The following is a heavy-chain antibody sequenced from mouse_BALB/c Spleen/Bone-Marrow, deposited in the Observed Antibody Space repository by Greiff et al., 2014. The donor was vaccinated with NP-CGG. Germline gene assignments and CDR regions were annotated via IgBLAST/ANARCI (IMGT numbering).Heavy chain of an antibody. Sequence: VQLQQSGPGLVKPSQSLSLTCSVTGYSITSGYYWNWIRQFPGNKLEGMGFISYDGSNNYNPSLKNRISITRDTSKNQFFLKLNSVTAEDTATYYCAALLAYWGQGTLVTVSA. V-gene: IGHV3-6*02. CDR1: GYSITSGYY. J-gene: IGHJ3*01. CDR2: ISYDGSN. CDR3: AALLAY.